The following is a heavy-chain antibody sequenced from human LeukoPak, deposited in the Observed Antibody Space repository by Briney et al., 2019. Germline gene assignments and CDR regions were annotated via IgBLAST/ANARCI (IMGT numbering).Heavy chain of an antibody. CDR2: IRGSGGSI. D-gene: IGHD5-24*01. V-gene: IGHV3-23*01. J-gene: IGHJ4*02. CDR3: AKGGDGYNYYFDY. Sequence: GGSLRLSCTASGFTFSAYAMSWVRQAPGKGLEWVSGIRGSGGSIRYADSVKGRFIISRDNSKNTLYLQMNSLRAEDTAVYYCAKGGDGYNYYFDYWGQETLVTVSS. CDR1: GFTFSAYA.